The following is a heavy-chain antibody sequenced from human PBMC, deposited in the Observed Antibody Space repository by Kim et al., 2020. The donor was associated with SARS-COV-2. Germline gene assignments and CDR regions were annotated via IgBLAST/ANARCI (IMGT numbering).Heavy chain of an antibody. Sequence: SVKVSCKASGGTFSSYAISWVRQAPGQGLEWMGGIIPIFGTANYAQKFQGRVTITADESTSTAYMELSSLRSEDTSVYYCARDPIVATTSYYYYYGMDVWGQGTTVTVSS. CDR3: ARDPIVATTSYYYYYGMDV. V-gene: IGHV1-69*13. CDR1: GGTFSSYA. D-gene: IGHD5-12*01. CDR2: IIPIFGTA. J-gene: IGHJ6*02.